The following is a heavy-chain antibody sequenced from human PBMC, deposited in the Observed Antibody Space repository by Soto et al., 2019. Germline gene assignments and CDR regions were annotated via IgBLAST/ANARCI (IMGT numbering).Heavy chain of an antibody. D-gene: IGHD5-18*01. CDR2: ISSSSSYT. Sequence: PGGSLRLSCAASGFTFSDYYMSWIRQAPGKGLEWVSYISSSSSYTNYADSVKGRFTISRDNAKNSLYLQMNSLRAEDTAVYYCARVLSGYTAMAPFDYWGQGTLVTV. J-gene: IGHJ4*02. V-gene: IGHV3-11*06. CDR3: ARVLSGYTAMAPFDY. CDR1: GFTFSDYY.